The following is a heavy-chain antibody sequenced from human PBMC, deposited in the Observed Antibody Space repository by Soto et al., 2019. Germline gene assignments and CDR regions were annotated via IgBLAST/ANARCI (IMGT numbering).Heavy chain of an antibody. Sequence: QVQLVQSGAEVKKPGASVKVSCKASGYTFTIYTMHWVRQAPGQRLAWMGWINAGNGNTKYSQKFQGRVTITRDTSASTAYIALSSLRSEDTAVYYCAITSGYYVYDYWGQGTLVTVSS. J-gene: IGHJ4*02. CDR2: INAGNGNT. CDR1: GYTFTIYT. V-gene: IGHV1-3*01. D-gene: IGHD3-22*01. CDR3: AITSGYYVYDY.